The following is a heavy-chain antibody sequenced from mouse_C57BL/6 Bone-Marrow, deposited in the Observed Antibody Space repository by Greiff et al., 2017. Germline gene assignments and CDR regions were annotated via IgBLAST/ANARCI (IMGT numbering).Heavy chain of an antibody. V-gene: IGHV1-47*01. CDR1: GYTFTTYP. J-gene: IGHJ2*01. D-gene: IGHD1-1*01. CDR2: FNPYNDDT. Sequence: VQLQQSGADLVKPGASLKMSCTASGYTFTTYPMEWMQQNHGKSLEWIGYFNPYNDDTNYNEKFKGKATFTVEKSSSTVYLELSRLTSDDSAVXCCAGRYYYGTLDYWGQGTTLTVSS. CDR3: AGRYYYGTLDY.